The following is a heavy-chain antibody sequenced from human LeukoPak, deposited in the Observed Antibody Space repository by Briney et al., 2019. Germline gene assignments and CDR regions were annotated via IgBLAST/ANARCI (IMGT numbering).Heavy chain of an antibody. D-gene: IGHD2-2*01. CDR1: GFTFSSYS. CDR3: ARLVGYCSSTSCSDY. J-gene: IGHJ4*02. Sequence: GGSLRLSCAAFGFTFSSYSMNWVRQAPGKGLEWVSSISSSSSYIYYADSVKGRFTISRDNAKNSLYLQMNSLRAEDTAVYYCARLVGYCSSTSCSDYWGQGTLVTVSS. CDR2: ISSSSSYI. V-gene: IGHV3-21*01.